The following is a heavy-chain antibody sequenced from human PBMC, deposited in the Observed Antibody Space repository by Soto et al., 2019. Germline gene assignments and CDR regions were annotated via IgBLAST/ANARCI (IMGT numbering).Heavy chain of an antibody. V-gene: IGHV1-18*01. CDR1: GYTFNTYG. J-gene: IGHJ1*01. D-gene: IGHD1-7*01. Sequence: QVQLVQSGAEVKRPGASVKVSCKTSGYTFNTYGITWVRQAPGQGLEWMGWISGYSGHTKYAEKVQGRVTIATDPFTSTGYMVLSRPTYEDTAVYYCAREGLHCNYAEYVQHWGQGTVVTVSS. CDR2: ISGYSGHT. CDR3: AREGLHCNYAEYVQH.